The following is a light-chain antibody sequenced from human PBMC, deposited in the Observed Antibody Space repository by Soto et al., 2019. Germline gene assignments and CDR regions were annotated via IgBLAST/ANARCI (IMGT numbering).Light chain of an antibody. V-gene: IGKV3-20*01. J-gene: IGKJ1*01. CDR1: QSVSSSY. Sequence: EIVLTQSPGTLSLSPGERATLSCRASQSVSSSYLAWYQQKPGQAPRLLIYGASSRATGIPDRFSGSGSGTDCTLTISRLEPEDFAVYYCHQYGSSPQTFGQGTKVEIK. CDR3: HQYGSSPQT. CDR2: GAS.